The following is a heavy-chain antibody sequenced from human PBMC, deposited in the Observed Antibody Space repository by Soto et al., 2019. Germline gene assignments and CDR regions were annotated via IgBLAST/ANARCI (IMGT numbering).Heavy chain of an antibody. CDR1: GGSISSGDYY. CDR2: IYYSGST. J-gene: IGHJ5*02. CDR3: ARERPDGARLDP. Sequence: SETLSLTCTVSGGSISSGDYYWSWIPQPPGKGLEWIGYIYYSGSTYYSPSLKSRVTISVDTSKNQFSLKLSSVTAADTAVYYCARERPDGARLDPWGQGTLVTVSS. D-gene: IGHD6-6*01. V-gene: IGHV4-30-4*01.